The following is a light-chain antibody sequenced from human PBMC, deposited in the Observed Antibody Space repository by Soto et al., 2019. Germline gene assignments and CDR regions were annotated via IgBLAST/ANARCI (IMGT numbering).Light chain of an antibody. J-gene: IGKJ1*01. V-gene: IGKV3-20*01. CDR2: AAS. Sequence: EIVLTQSPCTLSLSPGERATLSCRAIQTVTSAYMAWYQQKPGQAPNLLIYAASTRAVGIPDRFSASGSGTDFTLTISRLEPEDFAVYYCQQYSESPRTFGQGTKVDIK. CDR1: QTVTSAY. CDR3: QQYSESPRT.